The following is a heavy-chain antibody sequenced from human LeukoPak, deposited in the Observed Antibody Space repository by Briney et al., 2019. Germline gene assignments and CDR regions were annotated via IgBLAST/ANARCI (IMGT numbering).Heavy chain of an antibody. CDR1: GGSITSSSHY. D-gene: IGHD6-13*01. Sequence: PSETLSLTCSVSGGSITSSSHYWGWIRQSPEKGLEWIGSIYYSGSTNYNPSLKCRVTISVDTSKNQFSLKLSSVTAADTAVYYCARGDKGYSSSWYVWGQGTLVTVSS. J-gene: IGHJ4*02. CDR3: ARGDKGYSSSWYV. CDR2: IYYSGST. V-gene: IGHV4-39*07.